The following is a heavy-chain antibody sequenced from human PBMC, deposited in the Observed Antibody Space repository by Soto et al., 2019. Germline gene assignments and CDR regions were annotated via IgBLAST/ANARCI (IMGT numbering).Heavy chain of an antibody. CDR2: LYSSGRG. CDR3: ARHFDVNTALGYHSFAL. CDR1: GVSISPYY. Sequence: QVQLQESGPGLVKTSETLSLTCTVSGVSISPYYWTWIRQPAGKGLEWIGHLYSSGRGTYNPSLKLLVSMSVFMDHLSLPLKSVTAADTAVYYCARHFDVNTALGYHSFALWGRGALVTVSS. J-gene: IGHJ2*01. D-gene: IGHD5-18*01. V-gene: IGHV4-4*07.